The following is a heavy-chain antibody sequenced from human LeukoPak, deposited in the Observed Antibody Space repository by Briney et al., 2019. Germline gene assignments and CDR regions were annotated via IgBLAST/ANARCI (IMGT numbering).Heavy chain of an antibody. V-gene: IGHV3-74*01. CDR2: INSDGSRT. D-gene: IGHD3-10*01. J-gene: IGHJ4*02. CDR1: GFTLSSFW. CDR3: ARGNFYSGSGSSPLDY. Sequence: PGGSLRLSCAASGFTLSSFWMSWVRQVPGKGLVWVSRINSDGSRTNYVDSAKGRFTISRDNAKNTLFLQMNSLGAEDSAVYYCARGNFYSGSGSSPLDYWGQGILVTVSS.